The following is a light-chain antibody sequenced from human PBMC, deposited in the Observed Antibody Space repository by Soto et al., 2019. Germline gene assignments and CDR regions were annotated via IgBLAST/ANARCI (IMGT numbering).Light chain of an antibody. Sequence: QSVLTQPASVSGSPGQSITISCTGTSSDVGGYNYVSWYQQHPGKVPKLMIYEVSNRPSGVSNRFSGSKSGNTASLTISGLQAEAEADYYCSSYTSSSTYVFGTGTKLTVL. CDR2: EVS. CDR3: SSYTSSSTYV. J-gene: IGLJ1*01. CDR1: SSDVGGYNY. V-gene: IGLV2-14*01.